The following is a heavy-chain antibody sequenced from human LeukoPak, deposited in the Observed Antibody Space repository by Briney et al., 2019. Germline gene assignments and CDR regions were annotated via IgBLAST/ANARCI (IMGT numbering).Heavy chain of an antibody. D-gene: IGHD1-26*01. J-gene: IGHJ4*02. Sequence: ASVKVSCKASGYTFTGYYMHWVRQAPGQGLERMGWINPNSGGTNYAQKFQGRVTMTRDTSISTAYMERSRLRSDDTAVYYCARVARRLLTSGSYSYWGQGTLVTVSS. CDR3: ARVARRLLTSGSYSY. CDR1: GYTFTGYY. V-gene: IGHV1-2*02. CDR2: INPNSGGT.